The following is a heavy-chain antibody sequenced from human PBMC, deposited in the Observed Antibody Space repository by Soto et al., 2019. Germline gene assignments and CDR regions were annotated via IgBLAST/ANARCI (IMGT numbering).Heavy chain of an antibody. J-gene: IGHJ4*02. V-gene: IGHV3-23*01. D-gene: IGHD3-22*01. CDR1: GFTCSDYA. CDR2: ISGGGDRA. Sequence: PGGSLRLSCVASGFTCSDYAINWVRQAPGKGLEWVSSISGGGDRAKYADSVKGRFAMSRDNSKDTAYLEMNSLRVDDTAVYYCAKVLGASGSGFYYGSYDSWGQGTLVTVS. CDR3: AKVLGASGSGFYYGSYDS.